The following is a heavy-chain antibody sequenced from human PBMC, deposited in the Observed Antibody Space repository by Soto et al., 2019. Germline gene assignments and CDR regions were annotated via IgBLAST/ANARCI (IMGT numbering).Heavy chain of an antibody. CDR2: ISYDGSNK. CDR1: GFPLSSYA. D-gene: IGHD2-15*01. J-gene: IGHJ4*02. Sequence: GGSLRLYCAASGFPLSSYAMHWVRQAPGKGLEWVAVISYDGSNKYYADSVKGRFTISRDNSKNTLYVQMNSLRGEDTAVYHCASDSSRFCSGGSCYSGGFDYWGLRTLVTVSS. V-gene: IGHV3-30*03. CDR3: ASDSSRFCSGGSCYSGGFDY.